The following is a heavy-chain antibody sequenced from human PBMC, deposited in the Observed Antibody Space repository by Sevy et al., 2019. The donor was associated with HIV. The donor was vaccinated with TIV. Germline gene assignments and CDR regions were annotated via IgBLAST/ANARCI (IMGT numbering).Heavy chain of an antibody. J-gene: IGHJ4*02. Sequence: ASVKVSCKASGYTFTSYGISWVRQAPGQGLEWMGWISAYNGNTNYAQKLQGRVTMTTDTSTSTAYMGLRSLGSDDTAVYYCARSEDYYDYVWGSYREARSYFDYWGQGTLVTVSS. CDR3: ARSEDYYDYVWGSYREARSYFDY. CDR2: ISAYNGNT. CDR1: GYTFTSYG. D-gene: IGHD3-16*02. V-gene: IGHV1-18*01.